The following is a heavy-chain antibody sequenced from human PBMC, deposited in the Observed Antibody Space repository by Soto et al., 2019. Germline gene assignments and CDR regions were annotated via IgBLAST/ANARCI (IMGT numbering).Heavy chain of an antibody. Sequence: ASVKVSCKASGYTFTSYDINWVRQATGQGLEWMGWMNPNSGNTGYAQKFQGRVTMTRNTSISTAYMELNSLRAEDTALYYCAKDPRVRLGGLSPEYDYGLDVWGQGTTVTVSS. CDR2: MNPNSGNT. CDR1: GYTFTSYD. V-gene: IGHV1-8*01. D-gene: IGHD3-16*02. CDR3: AKDPRVRLGGLSPEYDYGLDV. J-gene: IGHJ6*02.